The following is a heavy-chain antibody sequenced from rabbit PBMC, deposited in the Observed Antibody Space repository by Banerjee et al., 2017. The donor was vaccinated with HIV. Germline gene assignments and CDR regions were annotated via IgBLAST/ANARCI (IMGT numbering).Heavy chain of an antibody. CDR1: GFSFSNKAV. V-gene: IGHV1S45*01. CDR2: INTSSGNT. Sequence: QEQLVESGGGLVQPGGSLKLSCTASGFSFSNKAVMCWVRQAPGKGLEWIACINTSSGNTVYATWAKGRFTISKTSWTTVTLQMTSLTAADTATHFCARGDDGHSGSDLWGPGTLVTVS. J-gene: IGHJ4*01. D-gene: IGHD1-1*01. CDR3: ARGDDGHSGSDL.